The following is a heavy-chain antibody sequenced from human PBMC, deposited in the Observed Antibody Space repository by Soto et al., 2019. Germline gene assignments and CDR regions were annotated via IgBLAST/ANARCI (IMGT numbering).Heavy chain of an antibody. V-gene: IGHV4-30-4*01. CDR3: ARASQDFWSGPNGMDV. D-gene: IGHD3-3*01. CDR2: IYYSGST. J-gene: IGHJ6*02. CDR1: GGSISSGDYY. Sequence: LSLTCTVSGGSISSGDYYWSWIRQPPGKGLEWIGYIYYSGSTYYNPSLKSRVTISVDTSKNQFSLKLSSVTAADTAVYYCARASQDFWSGPNGMDVWGQGTTVTVSS.